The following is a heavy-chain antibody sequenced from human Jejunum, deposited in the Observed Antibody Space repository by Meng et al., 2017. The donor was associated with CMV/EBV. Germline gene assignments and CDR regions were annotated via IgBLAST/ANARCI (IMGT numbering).Heavy chain of an antibody. CDR3: ARADLHTHMDV. Sequence: CAVSGFPVGNHFVAWVRQAPGKGLEWVSIIYNVGGTYYADSVRTRFTISRDTSKNTVFLHMNNLRVDDTAVYYCARADLHTHMDVWGQGTTVTVSS. CDR1: GFPVGNHF. CDR2: IYNVGGT. J-gene: IGHJ6*02. V-gene: IGHV3-53*01.